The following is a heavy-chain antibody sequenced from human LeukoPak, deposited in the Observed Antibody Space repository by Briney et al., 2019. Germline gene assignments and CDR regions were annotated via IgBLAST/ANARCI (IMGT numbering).Heavy chain of an antibody. V-gene: IGHV4-39*07. J-gene: IGHJ3*02. CDR2: IYYSGST. CDR1: GGSISSSIYY. D-gene: IGHD1-7*01. CDR3: ARLITGTTTAFDI. Sequence: SETLSLTCTVSGGSISSSIYYWGWIRQPPGKGLEWIGSIYYSGSTHYNPSLKTRLTMSVDTSKNQFSLKLSSVTAADTAVYYYARLITGTTTAFDIWGQGTMVTVSS.